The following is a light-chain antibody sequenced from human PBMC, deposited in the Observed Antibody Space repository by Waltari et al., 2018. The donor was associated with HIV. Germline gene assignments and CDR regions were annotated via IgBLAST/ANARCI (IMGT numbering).Light chain of an antibody. Sequence: QSALTQPHPVSGSPGQSVTISCTGTNSDVGGYDYVSWYQQHPDKAPKLIIYDVFKRPSGVPDRFSGSKSGNTASLTISGLQAEDEADYYCCSFAGSYTSYIFGTETKVSVL. CDR2: DVF. V-gene: IGLV2-11*01. J-gene: IGLJ1*01. CDR1: NSDVGGYDY. CDR3: CSFAGSYTSYI.